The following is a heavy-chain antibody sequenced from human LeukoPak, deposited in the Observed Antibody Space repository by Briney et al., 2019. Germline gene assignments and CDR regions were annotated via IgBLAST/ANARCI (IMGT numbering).Heavy chain of an antibody. CDR1: GGSISSYH. Sequence: PSETLSLTCTVSGGSISSYHWSWIRQPPGKGLEWIGYIYYSGSTNYNLSLKSRVTISVDTSKNQFSLKLSSVTAADTAVYYCARDLTSSSWYFAFDIWGQGTMVTVSS. CDR2: IYYSGST. V-gene: IGHV4-59*01. J-gene: IGHJ3*02. CDR3: ARDLTSSSWYFAFDI. D-gene: IGHD6-13*01.